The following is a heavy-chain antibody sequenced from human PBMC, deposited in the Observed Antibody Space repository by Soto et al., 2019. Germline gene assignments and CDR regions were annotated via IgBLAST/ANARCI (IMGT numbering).Heavy chain of an antibody. J-gene: IGHJ6*02. V-gene: IGHV3-23*01. Sequence: PGGSLRLSCAASGFTFSSYAMSWVRQAPGKGLEWVSAISGSGGSTYYADSVKGRFTISRDNSKNTLYLQMNSLRAEDTAVYYCAKNPETRPDSYYYYYYGMDVWGQGTTVTVSS. CDR3: AKNPETRPDSYYYYYYGMDV. CDR2: ISGSGGST. CDR1: GFTFSSYA. D-gene: IGHD2-15*01.